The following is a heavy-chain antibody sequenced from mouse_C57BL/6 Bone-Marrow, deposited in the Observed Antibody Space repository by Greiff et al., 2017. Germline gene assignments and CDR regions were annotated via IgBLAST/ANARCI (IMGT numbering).Heavy chain of an antibody. CDR3: LFWFAY. J-gene: IGHJ3*01. Sequence: QVQLQQPGAELVRPGTSVKLSCKASGYTFTSYWMHWVKQRPGQGLEWIGVIDPSASYTNYNQKFTGKATLTVDTTSSTAYMQLSSLTSEDSTVYYCLFWFAYWGQGTLVTVSA. CDR2: IDPSASYT. CDR1: GYTFTSYW. V-gene: IGHV1-59*01.